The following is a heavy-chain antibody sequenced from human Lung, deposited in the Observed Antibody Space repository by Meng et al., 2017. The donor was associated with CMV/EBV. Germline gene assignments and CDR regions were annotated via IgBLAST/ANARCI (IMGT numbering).Heavy chain of an antibody. CDR1: FTFSSFA. CDR3: AKDPMTALTTGWYFDL. V-gene: IGHV3-23*01. D-gene: IGHD4-17*01. Sequence: FTFSSFALTWVRQAPGKGLGWVSTIRRSGSTTHYVNSVKGRFTISRDDSRSILYLQINRLRVEDTAVYYCAKDPMTALTTGWYFDLWGRGTLVTVSS. CDR2: IRRSGSTT. J-gene: IGHJ2*01.